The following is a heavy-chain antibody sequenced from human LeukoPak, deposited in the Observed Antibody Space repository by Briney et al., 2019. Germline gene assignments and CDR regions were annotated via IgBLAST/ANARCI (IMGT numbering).Heavy chain of an antibody. CDR1: SGSISRGSYH. J-gene: IGHJ4*02. V-gene: IGHV4-61*02. CDR3: ARGGIPDY. CDR2: FYTGGTP. Sequence: PSGTLSLTCTVSSGSISRGSYHWSWIRQPAGKGLEWIGRFYTGGTPNYNPSLKSRVTILVDTSRNQFSLKLSSVTAADTAVYYCARGGIPDYWGQGILVTVSS. D-gene: IGHD2-21*01.